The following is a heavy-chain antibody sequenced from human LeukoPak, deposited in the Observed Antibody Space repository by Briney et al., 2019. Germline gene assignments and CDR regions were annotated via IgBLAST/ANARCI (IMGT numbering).Heavy chain of an antibody. V-gene: IGHV4-30-4*08. D-gene: IGHD6-19*01. J-gene: IGHJ4*02. CDR2: IYYSGST. CDR1: GGSISSGDYY. CDR3: ARGIAVAGTLDY. Sequence: SQTLSLTSTVSGGSISSGDYYWSWIRQPPGKGLEWIGYIYYSGSTYYNPSLKSRVTISVDTSKNQFSLKLSSVTAADTAVYYCARGIAVAGTLDYWGQGTLVTVSS.